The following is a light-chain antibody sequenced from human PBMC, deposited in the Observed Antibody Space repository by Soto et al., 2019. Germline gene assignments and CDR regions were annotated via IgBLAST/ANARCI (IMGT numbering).Light chain of an antibody. CDR2: QDS. V-gene: IGLV3-1*01. Sequence: SYELTQPPSVSVSPGQTASITCSGDKLGDKYACWYQQKPGQSPVLVIYQDSKRPSGIPERFSGSNSGNTATLTISGTKAMDEANYYCQAWDISNEVVFGGGTKLTVL. CDR1: KLGDKY. CDR3: QAWDISNEVV. J-gene: IGLJ2*01.